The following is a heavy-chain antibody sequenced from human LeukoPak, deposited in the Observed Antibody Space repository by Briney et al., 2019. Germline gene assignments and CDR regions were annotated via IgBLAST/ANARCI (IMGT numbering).Heavy chain of an antibody. J-gene: IGHJ5*02. CDR2: INWNGGST. Sequence: PGGSLRLSCAASGFTFDDYGMSWVRQAPGKGLEWVSGINWNGGSTGYADSVKGRFTISRDNAKNSLYLQMNSLRAEDTALYYCARDGLIAAAGSGIWFDPWGQGTLVTVSS. D-gene: IGHD6-13*01. V-gene: IGHV3-20*04. CDR3: ARDGLIAAAGSGIWFDP. CDR1: GFTFDDYG.